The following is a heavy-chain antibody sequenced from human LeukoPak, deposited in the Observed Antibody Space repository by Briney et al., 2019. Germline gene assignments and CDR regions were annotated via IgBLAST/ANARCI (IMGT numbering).Heavy chain of an antibody. V-gene: IGHV3-11*06. J-gene: IGHJ1*01. CDR3: ARPTGTSSLSSSFLH. CDR2: ISSSSSYT. Sequence: GGSLRLSCAASGFTFSDYYMSWIRQAPGKGLEWVSYISSSSSYTNYADSVKGRFTISRDNAKNSLYLQMNSLRAEDTAVYYCARPTGTSSLSSSFLHWGQGTLVTVSS. D-gene: IGHD1-7*01. CDR1: GFTFSDYY.